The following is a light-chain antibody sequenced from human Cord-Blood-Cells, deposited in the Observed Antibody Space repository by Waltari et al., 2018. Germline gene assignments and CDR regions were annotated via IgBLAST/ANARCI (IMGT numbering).Light chain of an antibody. CDR3: QQYNNWPRT. Sequence: EIVMTQSPATLSVSPGERATLSCRASQSVSSNLAWYQQKPGQAPSLLIYGASTRATGIPARFSGSGSGTEFTLTISSLQSEDFAVDYCQQYNNWPRTFGQGTKVEIK. J-gene: IGKJ1*01. CDR1: QSVSSN. V-gene: IGKV3-15*01. CDR2: GAS.